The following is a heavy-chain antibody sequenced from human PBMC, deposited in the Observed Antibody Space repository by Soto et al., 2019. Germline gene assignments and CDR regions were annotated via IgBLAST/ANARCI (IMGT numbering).Heavy chain of an antibody. CDR3: ARGVVH. V-gene: IGHV4-31*03. D-gene: IGHD2-15*01. CDR1: GGSITGDGHY. CDR2: ISYSGST. J-gene: IGHJ4*02. Sequence: QVQLQASGPGLVKPSQTLSITCTVSGGSITGDGHYWSWSRQHPGKGLEWNGYISYSGSTYYNPSLDSRVTRSEDTSKNQFYLKLSSVTAADTAVDYCARGVVHWCQGTLVTVSS.